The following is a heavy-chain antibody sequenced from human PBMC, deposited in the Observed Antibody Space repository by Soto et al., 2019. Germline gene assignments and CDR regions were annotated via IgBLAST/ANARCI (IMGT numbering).Heavy chain of an antibody. V-gene: IGHV5-51*01. Sequence: RXXSLKIACKGSGYSFTSYWIGWVPQMPGKGLEWMGIIYPGDSDTRYSPSFQGQVTISADKSISTAYLQWSSLKASETAMYYCARRVAAAASHDYYGMDVWGQGTTVTVSS. D-gene: IGHD6-13*01. CDR2: IYPGDSDT. J-gene: IGHJ6*02. CDR1: GYSFTSYW. CDR3: ARRVAAAASHDYYGMDV.